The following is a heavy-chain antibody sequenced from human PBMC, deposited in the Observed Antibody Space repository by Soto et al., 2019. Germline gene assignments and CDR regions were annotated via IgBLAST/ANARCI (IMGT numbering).Heavy chain of an antibody. CDR1: GFTVSSNY. V-gene: IGHV3-66*01. Sequence: EVQLVESGGGLVQPGGSLRLSCAASGFTVSSNYMSWVRQAPGKGLEWVSVIYSGGSTYYADSVKGRFTISRDNSKNTLYLKRNSLGAEDTAVYYRPQAASYGAQAPLVPVSS. CDR2: IYSGGST. J-gene: IGHJ4*02. D-gene: IGHD6-25*01. CDR3: PQAASY.